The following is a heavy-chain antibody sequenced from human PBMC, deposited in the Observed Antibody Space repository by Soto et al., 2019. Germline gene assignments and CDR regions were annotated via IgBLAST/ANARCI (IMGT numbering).Heavy chain of an antibody. D-gene: IGHD3-10*01. CDR1: GYTFTSYG. Sequence: QVQLVQSGAEVKKPGASVKVSCKASGYTFTSYGISWVRQAPGQGLEWMGWISAYNGNTNYAQKLQGRVTMTTDTSTSTAYMELRSLRSDDTDVYYCARQLLWFGKGKYSYYCMDVCGQGTTVTVAS. J-gene: IGHJ6*02. CDR3: ARQLLWFGKGKYSYYCMDV. V-gene: IGHV1-18*01. CDR2: ISAYNGNT.